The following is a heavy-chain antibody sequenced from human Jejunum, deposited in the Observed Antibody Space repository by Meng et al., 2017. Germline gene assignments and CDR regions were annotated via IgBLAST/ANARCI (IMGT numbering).Heavy chain of an antibody. CDR3: ARNKTQGFFDI. CDR1: GGSITSTTNY. J-gene: IGHJ4*02. Sequence: QVQMLESGPGLVKPSETLSLTCTVSGGSITSTTNYWGWIRQPPGKALEWIGSIYYSGSTHYNPSLKRRVIVSIDTSKDQFSLTLISAAAADTAMYYCARNKTQGFFDIWGQGTLVTVSS. D-gene: IGHD1/OR15-1a*01. V-gene: IGHV4-39*01. CDR2: IYYSGST.